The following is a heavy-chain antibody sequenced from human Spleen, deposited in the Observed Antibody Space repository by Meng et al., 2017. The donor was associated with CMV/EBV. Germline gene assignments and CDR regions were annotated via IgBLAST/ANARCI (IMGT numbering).Heavy chain of an antibody. CDR3: ATGEVGDYYDSSGYWR. Sequence: ASVKVSCKASGYTFTDYYMHWVRQAPGQGLEWMGGFDPEDGETIYAQKFQGRVTMTEDTSTDTAYMELSSLRSEDTAVYYCATGEVGDYYDSSGYWRWGQGMLVTVSS. J-gene: IGHJ4*02. CDR1: GYTFTDYY. CDR2: FDPEDGET. D-gene: IGHD3-22*01. V-gene: IGHV1-24*01.